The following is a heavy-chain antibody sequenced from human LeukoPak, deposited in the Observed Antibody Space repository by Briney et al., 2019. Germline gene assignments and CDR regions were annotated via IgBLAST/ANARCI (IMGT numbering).Heavy chain of an antibody. V-gene: IGHV3-33*06. J-gene: IGHJ4*02. CDR3: AKDSWSSST. D-gene: IGHD6-6*01. Sequence: GGSLRLSCAASGFTFSSYGMHWVRQAPGKGLEWVAVIWYDGSNKYYADCVKGRFTISRDNPKNTLYLQMNSLRAEDTAVYYCAKDSWSSSTWGQGTLVTVSS. CDR1: GFTFSSYG. CDR2: IWYDGSNK.